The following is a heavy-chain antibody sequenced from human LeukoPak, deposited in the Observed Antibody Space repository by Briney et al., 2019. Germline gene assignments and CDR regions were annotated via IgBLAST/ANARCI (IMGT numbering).Heavy chain of an antibody. CDR3: ARLDCISDTCYNY. D-gene: IGHD2-21*01. J-gene: IGHJ4*02. CDR2: INYSGSS. Sequence: SETLSLTCIESGDSISSDYCSWIRQSPGKGLEWIGYINYSGSSEYNPSLKSRVTISVDRSKNQVSLKMRSVTAADTAVYYCARLDCISDTCYNYWALGALVTVSS. V-gene: IGHV4-59*08. CDR1: GDSISSDY.